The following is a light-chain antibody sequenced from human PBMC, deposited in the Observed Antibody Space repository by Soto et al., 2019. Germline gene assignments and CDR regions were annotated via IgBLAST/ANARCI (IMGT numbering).Light chain of an antibody. V-gene: IGLV1-40*01. CDR2: GIS. CDR1: SSNIGAGYD. Sequence: QSVLTQPPSVSGAPGQRVTISCTGSSSNIGAGYDVHWYQQLPGTAPKLLIYGISNRPSGVPDRFSGSKSGTSASLAITGLQAEDEADYYCQSYDSSLSGLWVFGGGTKLTVL. J-gene: IGLJ3*02. CDR3: QSYDSSLSGLWV.